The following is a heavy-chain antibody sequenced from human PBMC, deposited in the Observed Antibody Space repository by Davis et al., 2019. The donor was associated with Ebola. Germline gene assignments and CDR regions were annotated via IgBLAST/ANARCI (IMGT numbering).Heavy chain of an antibody. CDR1: GYTFTGFY. CDR3: ARVYDYHYGMDV. D-gene: IGHD5-12*01. J-gene: IGHJ6*02. Sequence: ASVKVSCKASGYTFTGFYIHWVRQAPGQGLEWMGWINPNSGGTNYAQKFQGWVTMTRDTSISTAYMELSRLRSDDTAVYYCARVYDYHYGMDVWGQGTTVTVSS. V-gene: IGHV1-2*04. CDR2: INPNSGGT.